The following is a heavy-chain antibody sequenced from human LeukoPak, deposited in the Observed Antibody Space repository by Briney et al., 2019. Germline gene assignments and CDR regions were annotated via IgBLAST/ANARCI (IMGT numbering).Heavy chain of an antibody. CDR1: GGSISSSSYY. Sequence: SETLSLTCTVSGGSISSSSYYWSWIRQPAGKGLEWIGRIYTSGSTNYNPSLKSRVTISLDNSKNQFSLKLSSVTAADTAVYYCARDIGRDQNFDYWGQGTLVTVSS. CDR3: ARDIGRDQNFDY. CDR2: IYTSGST. V-gene: IGHV4-61*02. D-gene: IGHD1-26*01. J-gene: IGHJ4*02.